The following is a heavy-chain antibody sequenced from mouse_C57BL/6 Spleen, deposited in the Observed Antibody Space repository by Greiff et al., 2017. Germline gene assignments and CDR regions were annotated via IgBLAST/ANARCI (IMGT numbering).Heavy chain of an antibody. J-gene: IGHJ3*01. CDR1: GYAFSSYW. CDR3: ARSYYDYGEAWFAY. Sequence: VQLHQSGAELVKPGASVKISCKASGYAFSSYWMNWVKQRPGKGLEWIGQIYPGDGDTNYNGKFKGKATLTADTSSRTAYMQLSSLTSEDSAVYCCARSYYDYGEAWFAYWGQGTLVTVSA. CDR2: IYPGDGDT. D-gene: IGHD2-4*01. V-gene: IGHV1-80*01.